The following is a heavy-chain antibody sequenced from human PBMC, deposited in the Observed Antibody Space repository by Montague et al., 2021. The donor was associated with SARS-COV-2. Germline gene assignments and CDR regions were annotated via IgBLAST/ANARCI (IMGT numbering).Heavy chain of an antibody. D-gene: IGHD2-21*02. CDR2: NYLHGNA. CDR3: ARGRVTRAGFDY. Sequence: SETLSLTCSVSGYFIGTGYYWGWIRQSPGKGLEWIGSNYLHGNAYYNPSRNSRVTISLDTSNNQFSLILTSVTTSDTAVYYCARGRVTRAGFDYWGQGIRVIVSS. CDR1: GYFIGTGYY. J-gene: IGHJ4*02. V-gene: IGHV4-38-2*02.